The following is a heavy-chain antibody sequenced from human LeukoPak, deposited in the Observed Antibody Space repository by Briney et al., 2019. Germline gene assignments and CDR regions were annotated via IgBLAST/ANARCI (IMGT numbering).Heavy chain of an antibody. D-gene: IGHD5-12*01. CDR2: IYYSGST. V-gene: IGHV4-39*01. J-gene: IGHJ2*01. CDR1: GGSISSSSYY. CDR3: ARDHCRYDYGNSGECSYWYFDL. Sequence: SETLSLTCTVSGGSISSSSYYWGWIRQPPGKGLEWIGSIYYSGSTYYNPSLKSRVTISVDTSMDQFSLKLSSVTAADTAVYYCARDHCRYDYGNSGECSYWYFDLWGRGTLVTVSS.